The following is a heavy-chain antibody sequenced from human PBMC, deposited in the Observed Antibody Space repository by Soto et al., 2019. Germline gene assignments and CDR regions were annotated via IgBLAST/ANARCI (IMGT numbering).Heavy chain of an antibody. D-gene: IGHD1-26*01. J-gene: IGHJ4*02. Sequence: EVQLVESGGGLVKPGGSLRLSCAVSGFTFSNAWMNWVRQAPGKGLEWVGRIKNKLHGETTDYAAPVKGRFTISRDHSKNMIYVQMNSLKTEDTAVYFCSTAGGTYVSRFDYWGQGTLVTVSS. CDR1: GFTFSNAW. CDR3: STAGGTYVSRFDY. CDR2: IKNKLHGETT. V-gene: IGHV3-15*07.